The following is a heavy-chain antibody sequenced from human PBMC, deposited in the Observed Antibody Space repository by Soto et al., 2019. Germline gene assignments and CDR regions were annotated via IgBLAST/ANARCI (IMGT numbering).Heavy chain of an antibody. CDR3: ARDKGAPEPTTVTKSGHYYGMEV. Sequence: SLRLSCSASVFTFNSYAMHCVLQTPVKVLDCLAVISYDGSNKYYADSVKGRFTISRDDSKNTLYLQMNSLRAEDTAVYYCARDKGAPEPTTVTKSGHYYGMEVWGQGTTVTVSS. CDR1: VFTFNSYA. V-gene: IGHV3-30-3*01. D-gene: IGHD4-17*01. CDR2: ISYDGSNK. J-gene: IGHJ6*02.